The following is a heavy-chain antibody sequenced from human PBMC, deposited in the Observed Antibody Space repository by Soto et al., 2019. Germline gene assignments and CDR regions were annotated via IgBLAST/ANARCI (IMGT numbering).Heavy chain of an antibody. CDR3: AKDWDPSTVVSPSTGTDY. V-gene: IGHV3-23*01. CDR1: GLTFRNYA. D-gene: IGHD4-17*01. Sequence: EVQLLESGGGLVQRGGSLRLSCAASGLTFRNYAMNWVRQAPGKGLEWVSAISGSGGTTYYADSVKGRFTISRDNSKNKLYLQLNSLRDEDTAIYYCAKDWDPSTVVSPSTGTDYWGQGTLVTVSS. J-gene: IGHJ4*02. CDR2: ISGSGGTT.